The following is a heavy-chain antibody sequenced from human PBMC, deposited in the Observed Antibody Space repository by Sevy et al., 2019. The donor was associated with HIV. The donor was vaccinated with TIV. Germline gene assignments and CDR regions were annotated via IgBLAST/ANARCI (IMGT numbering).Heavy chain of an antibody. CDR1: GFTFSTYG. J-gene: IGHJ1*01. CDR2: ISYDGRHK. Sequence: GGSLRLSCAASGFTFSTYGMHWVRQAPGKGLEWVGVISYDGRHKYYAHSVKGRFTISRDNSKNTLDLQMNSLRAEDTAMYYCVKDRDIVIVLGATALRQWGQGTLVTVSS. V-gene: IGHV3-30*18. D-gene: IGHD2-15*01. CDR3: VKDRDIVIVLGATALRQ.